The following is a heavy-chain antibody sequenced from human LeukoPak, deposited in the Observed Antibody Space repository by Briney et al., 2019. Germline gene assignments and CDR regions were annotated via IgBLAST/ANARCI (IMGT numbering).Heavy chain of an antibody. Sequence: GGSLRLSCAASGFTFDDYAMHWVRQAPGKGLEWVSLISGDGGSTYYADSVKGRFTISRDNSKNSLYLQMNSLRTEDTALYYRAKDSENYDSSYMDVWGKGTTVTVSS. CDR1: GFTFDDYA. D-gene: IGHD3-3*01. CDR3: AKDSENYDSSYMDV. J-gene: IGHJ6*03. CDR2: ISGDGGST. V-gene: IGHV3-43*02.